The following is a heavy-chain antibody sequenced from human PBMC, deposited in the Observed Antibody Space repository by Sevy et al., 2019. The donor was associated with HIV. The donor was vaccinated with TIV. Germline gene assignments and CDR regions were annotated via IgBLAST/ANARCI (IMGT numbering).Heavy chain of an antibody. CDR1: GFTFSTYA. CDR2: ISGSGGST. J-gene: IGHJ6*02. D-gene: IGHD6-13*01. V-gene: IGHV3-23*01. CDR3: AKGDSTFYGLDV. Sequence: GGSLRLSCAASGFTFSTYAMSWIRQAPGKGLEWVSAISGSGGSTYYADSLKGRFTIFRDNSKYTVYLQMNNLRAEDTAAYYCAKGDSTFYGLDVWGQRTTVTVSS.